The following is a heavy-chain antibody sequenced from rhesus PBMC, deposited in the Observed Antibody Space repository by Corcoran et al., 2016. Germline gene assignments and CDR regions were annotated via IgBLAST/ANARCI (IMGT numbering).Heavy chain of an antibody. Sequence: EVQLVESGAGLVQPGGSLRLSCAASGFTFSNSWMSWVRQAPGRGLEWVARIKRKAEGETADYAASVKGRFTISRDDSKNTLYLQMNSLKTEDTAVYYCTTEYYNFWSGYYFHYWGQGVLVTVSS. CDR3: TTEYYNFWSGYYFHY. CDR1: GFTFSNSW. D-gene: IGHD3-3*01. V-gene: IGHV3-30*02. J-gene: IGHJ4*01. CDR2: IKRKAEGETA.